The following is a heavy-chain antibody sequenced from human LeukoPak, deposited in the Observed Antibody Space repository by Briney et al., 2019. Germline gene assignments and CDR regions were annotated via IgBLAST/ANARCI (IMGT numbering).Heavy chain of an antibody. Sequence: SETLSLTCSVSGYSISNAYYWGWIRQPPGKGLEWIGSIYYSGSIFYNPSLKSRVTISIDTSKNHFSLKLSSVTAADTAVYYCARDWGVSARPGYMDVWGKGTTVTVSS. J-gene: IGHJ6*03. CDR1: GYSISNAYY. V-gene: IGHV4-38-2*02. CDR3: ARDWGVSARPGYMDV. CDR2: IYYSGSI. D-gene: IGHD6-6*01.